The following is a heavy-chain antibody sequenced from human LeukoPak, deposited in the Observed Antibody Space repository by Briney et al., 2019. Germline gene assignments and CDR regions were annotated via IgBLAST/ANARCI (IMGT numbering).Heavy chain of an antibody. Sequence: SETLSLTCSVSGGSMSSFYWGWIRQPPGRGLEWIGSIYYSGSTYYNPSLKSRVTISVDTSKNQFSLKLSSVTAADTAVYYCAGEKQYYYDSTGYFYSWGQGTPVTVSS. J-gene: IGHJ5*01. CDR1: GGSMSSFY. D-gene: IGHD3-22*01. CDR2: IYYSGST. CDR3: AGEKQYYYDSTGYFYS. V-gene: IGHV4-39*07.